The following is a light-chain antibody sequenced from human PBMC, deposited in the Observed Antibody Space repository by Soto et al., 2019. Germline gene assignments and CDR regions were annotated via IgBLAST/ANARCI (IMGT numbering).Light chain of an antibody. Sequence: EIVLTQSPDTLSLSPGERAVFSCRASQSVGSNLAWYQHKPGQAPRLLIYDASKRATGIPARFSGSGSGTDFTLTISSLEPKDFAVYFCHQRSKWPFTFGPGTTVDIK. V-gene: IGKV3-11*01. J-gene: IGKJ3*01. CDR1: QSVGSN. CDR2: DAS. CDR3: HQRSKWPFT.